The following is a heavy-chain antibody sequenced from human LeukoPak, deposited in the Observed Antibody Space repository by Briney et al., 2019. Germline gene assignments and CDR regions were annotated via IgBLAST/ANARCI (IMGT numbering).Heavy chain of an antibody. J-gene: IGHJ4*02. CDR2: IRSKANSYAT. CDR3: TRRSMVGATDFDY. D-gene: IGHD1-26*01. Sequence: AGGSLRLSCAASGFTFSGSAMHWVRQASGKGLEWVGRIRSKANSYATAYAASVKGRFTISRDDSKNTAYLQMNSLKTEDTAVYYCTRRSMVGATDFDYWGQGTLVTVSS. V-gene: IGHV3-73*01. CDR1: GFTFSGSA.